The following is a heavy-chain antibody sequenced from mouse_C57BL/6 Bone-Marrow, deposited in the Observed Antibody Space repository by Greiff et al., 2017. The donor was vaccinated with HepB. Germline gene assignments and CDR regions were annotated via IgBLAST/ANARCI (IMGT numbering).Heavy chain of an antibody. CDR1: GYTFTSYW. CDR3: ASLDY. Sequence: QVQLQQSGAELAKPGASVKLSCKASGYTFTSYWMHWVKQRPGQGLEWIGYINPSSGYTKYNEKFKSKATLTVDKHSSTAYMQLSSLTSEDSAVYYCASLDYWGQGTSVTVSS. CDR2: INPSSGYT. V-gene: IGHV1-7*01. J-gene: IGHJ4*01.